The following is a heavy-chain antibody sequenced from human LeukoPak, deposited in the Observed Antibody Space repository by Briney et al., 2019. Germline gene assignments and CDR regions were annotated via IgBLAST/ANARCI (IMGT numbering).Heavy chain of an antibody. CDR1: GGSFSGYY. CDR3: ARGWGHTRY. V-gene: IGHV4-34*01. J-gene: IGHJ4*02. CDR2: INHSGST. Sequence: SETLSLTCAVYGGSFSGYYWSWIRQPPGKGLEWIGEINHSGSTNYNPSLKSRVTISVDTSKNQFSLKLSSVTAADTDVYYCARGWGHTRYWGQGTLVTVSS. D-gene: IGHD7-27*01.